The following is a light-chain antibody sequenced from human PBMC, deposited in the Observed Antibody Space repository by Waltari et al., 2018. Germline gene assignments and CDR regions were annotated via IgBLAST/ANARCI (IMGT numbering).Light chain of an antibody. CDR3: QQRSNWPIT. J-gene: IGKJ5*01. Sequence: IVLTQSPATLSLSPRERATLSCRASQSVSSYFASCQQKPGQAPRLLIDDASNKATGIPARFSGSGSGTDFTLTISSLEPEDFAVYYCQQRSNWPITFGQGTRLEIK. V-gene: IGKV3-11*01. CDR1: QSVSSY. CDR2: DAS.